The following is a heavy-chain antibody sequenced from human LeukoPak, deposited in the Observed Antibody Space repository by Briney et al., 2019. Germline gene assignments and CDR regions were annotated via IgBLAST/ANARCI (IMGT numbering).Heavy chain of an antibody. V-gene: IGHV3-53*01. CDR3: ARNWYGAFDI. D-gene: IGHD1-1*01. J-gene: IGHJ3*02. CDR2: SYSGGST. Sequence: GGSLRLSCAASGFTVSSNYMSWVRQAPGKGLEWVSVSYSGGSTYYADSVKGRFTISRDNSKNTLYLQMNSLRAEDTAVYYCARNWYGAFDIWGQGTMVTVSS. CDR1: GFTVSSNY.